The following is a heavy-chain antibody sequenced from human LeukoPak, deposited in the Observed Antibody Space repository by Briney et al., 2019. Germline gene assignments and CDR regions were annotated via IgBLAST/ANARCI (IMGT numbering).Heavy chain of an antibody. J-gene: IGHJ6*03. CDR1: GGTFSSYA. Sequence: SVKVSCKASGGTFSSYAISWVRQAPGQGLEWMGGIIPIFGTANYAQKFQGRVTITTDESTSTAYMELSSLRSEDTAVYYCARTIVVVPAAMCYYYYYMDVWGKGTTVTVSS. CDR2: IIPIFGTA. V-gene: IGHV1-69*05. CDR3: ARTIVVVPAAMCYYYYYMDV. D-gene: IGHD2-2*01.